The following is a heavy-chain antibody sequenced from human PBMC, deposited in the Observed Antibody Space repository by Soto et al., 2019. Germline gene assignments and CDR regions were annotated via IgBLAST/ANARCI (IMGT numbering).Heavy chain of an antibody. J-gene: IGHJ6*02. CDR2: ISGSGGST. CDR3: AQRSRIFYGMDV. Sequence: GGSLRLSCAASGFTFSSYAMSWVRQAPGKGLEWVSAISGSGGSTYYADSVKGRFTISRDNSKNTLYLQMNSLRAEDTAVYYCAQRSRIFYGMDVWGQGTTVTVSS. V-gene: IGHV3-23*01. D-gene: IGHD2-15*01. CDR1: GFTFSSYA.